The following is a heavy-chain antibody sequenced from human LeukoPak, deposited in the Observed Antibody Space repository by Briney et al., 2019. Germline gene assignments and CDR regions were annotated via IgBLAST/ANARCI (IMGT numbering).Heavy chain of an antibody. CDR1: GDSISTYY. Sequence: PSDTLSLTCTVSGDSISTYYWSWIRQPPGKGLEWIGCICNSGGTNYNPSLKGRVTISVDTSKNQFSLNLSSVAAADTAVYYCAKTGRPNNSGWYRWFDPWGQETLVTVSS. V-gene: IGHV4-4*09. J-gene: IGHJ5*02. CDR3: AKTGRPNNSGWYRWFDP. D-gene: IGHD6-19*01. CDR2: ICNSGGT.